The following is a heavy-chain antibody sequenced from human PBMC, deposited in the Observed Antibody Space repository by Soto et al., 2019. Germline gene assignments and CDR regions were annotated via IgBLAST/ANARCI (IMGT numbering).Heavy chain of an antibody. J-gene: IGHJ3*02. V-gene: IGHV2-5*02. Sequence: QITLKESGPPLVKPTQTLTLTCTFSGFSLSTSGVGVGWIRQPPGKALEWLALIYWDDDKRYSPSLKSRLTIXQXTXXNHVVLTMTNMDPVDPATHYCAHRAVVGFDDAFDIWGQGTMVTVSS. CDR2: IYWDDDK. D-gene: IGHD3-10*01. CDR1: GFSLSTSGVG. CDR3: AHRAVVGFDDAFDI.